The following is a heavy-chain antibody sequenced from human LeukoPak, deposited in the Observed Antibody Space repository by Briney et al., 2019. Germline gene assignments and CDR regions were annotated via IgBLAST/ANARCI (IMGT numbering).Heavy chain of an antibody. Sequence: PSQTLSLTCTVSGASISSYYWSWIWQPAGKGLEWIGRIHASGSTNYNPSLKGRVTMSVDTSKNQFSLKLSSVTAADTAVYYCARDSGRYSDPFYFDYWGQGTLVTVSS. V-gene: IGHV4-4*07. CDR1: GASISSYY. D-gene: IGHD1-26*01. J-gene: IGHJ4*02. CDR2: IHASGST. CDR3: ARDSGRYSDPFYFDY.